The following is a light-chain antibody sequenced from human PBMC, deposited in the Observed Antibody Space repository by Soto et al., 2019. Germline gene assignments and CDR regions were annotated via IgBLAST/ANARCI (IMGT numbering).Light chain of an antibody. CDR2: DAS. CDR3: QQYNSYALT. Sequence: DIQMTQSPSTLSATLGEKVTITFRATQSISSWLAWYQQKPGKAPKLLIYDASSLESGVPSRFSGSGSGTEFTLTISSLQPDDFATYYCQQYNSYALTFGGGTKVDIK. CDR1: QSISSW. J-gene: IGKJ4*01. V-gene: IGKV1-5*01.